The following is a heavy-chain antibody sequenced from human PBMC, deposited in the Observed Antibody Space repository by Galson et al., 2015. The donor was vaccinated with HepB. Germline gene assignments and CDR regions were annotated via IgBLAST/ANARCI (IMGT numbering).Heavy chain of an antibody. CDR2: IWYDGGNK. J-gene: IGHJ4*02. Sequence: SLRLSCAASGFAFGSYGMHWVRQAPGKGLEWVAVIWYDGGNKYYADYVKGRFTISRENSKNTLYLQMNSLGVEDTAVYYCARRYCPGGDCSYFDYWGQGALVAVSS. CDR3: ARRYCPGGDCSYFDY. V-gene: IGHV3-33*01. CDR1: GFAFGSYG. D-gene: IGHD2-8*02.